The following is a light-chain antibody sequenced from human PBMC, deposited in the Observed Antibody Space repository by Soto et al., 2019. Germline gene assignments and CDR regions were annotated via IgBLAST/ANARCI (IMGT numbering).Light chain of an antibody. CDR3: CSYAGSYTYV. Sequence: QSALTQPRSVSGSPGQSVTISCTGTSSDVGGFDYVSWYQQLPGKAPKLMIYDVSQPPSGVPDRFSGSKSGNTASLTISGLQADDEPDYYCCSYAGSYTYVFGTGTKVTV. J-gene: IGLJ1*01. CDR2: DVS. V-gene: IGLV2-11*01. CDR1: SSDVGGFDY.